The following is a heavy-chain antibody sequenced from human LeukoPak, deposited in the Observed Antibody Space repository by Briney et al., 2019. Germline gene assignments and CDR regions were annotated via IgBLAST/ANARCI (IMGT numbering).Heavy chain of an antibody. CDR3: ARGRLRWNRFCAFDI. Sequence: PSETLSLSCTVSGGSISSSSYYWGWIRQPPGKGLEWIGSIYYSGSTYYNPSLKSRVTISVDTSKNQFSLKLSSVTAADTAVYYCARGRLRWNRFCAFDIWGQGTMVTVSS. CDR1: GGSISSSSYY. D-gene: IGHD4-23*01. CDR2: IYYSGST. J-gene: IGHJ3*02. V-gene: IGHV4-39*07.